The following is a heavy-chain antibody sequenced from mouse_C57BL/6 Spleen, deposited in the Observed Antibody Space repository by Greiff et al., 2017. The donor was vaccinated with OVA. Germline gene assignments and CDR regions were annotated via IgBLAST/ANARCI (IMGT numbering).Heavy chain of an antibody. Sequence: VQLQQSGAELVRPGASVKLSCTASGFNIKDYYMHWVKQRPEQGLEWIGRIDPEDGDTEYAPKFKGKATMTADTSSNTSYLQLSILSSEATADYYCTTVYYYGSSFDYWGQGTTLTVSS. CDR2: IDPEDGDT. V-gene: IGHV14-1*01. CDR1: GFNIKDYY. J-gene: IGHJ2*01. D-gene: IGHD1-1*01. CDR3: TTVYYYGSSFDY.